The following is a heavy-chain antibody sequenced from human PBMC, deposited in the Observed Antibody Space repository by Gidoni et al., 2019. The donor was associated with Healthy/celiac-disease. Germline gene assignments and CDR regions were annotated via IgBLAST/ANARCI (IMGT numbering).Heavy chain of an antibody. D-gene: IGHD3-10*01. CDR2: ISGSGGST. V-gene: IGHV3-23*01. Sequence: GFTFSSYAMSWVRQAPGKGLEWVSAISGSGGSTYYADSVKGRFTISRDNSKNTLYLQMNSLRAEDTAVYYCAKDHAGVLALDAFDIWGQGTMVTVSS. J-gene: IGHJ3*02. CDR1: GFTFSSYA. CDR3: AKDHAGVLALDAFDI.